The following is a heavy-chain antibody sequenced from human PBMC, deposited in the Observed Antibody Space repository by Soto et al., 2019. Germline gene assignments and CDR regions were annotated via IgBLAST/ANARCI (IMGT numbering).Heavy chain of an antibody. CDR2: ISGSGDRT. Sequence: EVQLLESGGGLVQPGGSLRLSWAASGLNLSNYPMSWVRQAPWKGLDWVSGISGSGDRTYYADSAKGRFTISKDISRNSLSLQLDSLGVEDTAVYFCVKDDGGYPSTAPHWGQGTLVTVSS. CDR1: GLNLSNYP. V-gene: IGHV3-23*01. CDR3: VKDDGGYPSTAPH. J-gene: IGHJ4*02. D-gene: IGHD3-22*01.